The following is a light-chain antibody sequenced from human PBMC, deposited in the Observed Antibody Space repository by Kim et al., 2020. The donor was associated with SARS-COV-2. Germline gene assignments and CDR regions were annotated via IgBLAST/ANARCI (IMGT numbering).Light chain of an antibody. J-gene: IGLJ2*01. V-gene: IGLV2-14*01. CDR3: SSYTSSSTPVV. Sequence: QSITRADHGTSGGVGGYNYVSRYQKHPGNTPKTMIYDVSKRPSGVSNRFSGYKSGNTASLTISGLQAEDEADYYCSSYTSSSTPVVFGGGTQLTVL. CDR1: SGGVGGYNY. CDR2: DVS.